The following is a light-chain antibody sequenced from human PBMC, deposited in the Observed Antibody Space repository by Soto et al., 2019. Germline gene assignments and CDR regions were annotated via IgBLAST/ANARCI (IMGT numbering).Light chain of an antibody. CDR3: QQYNNWSLT. J-gene: IGKJ4*01. V-gene: IGKV3D-15*01. CDR1: HRVSSY. CDR2: GAS. Sequence: EIVMTQSPATLSVSPGERVTLSCRASHRVSSYLAWYQQKPGQAPRLLIYGASTRATDIPARFSGSGSGTDFTLTISSLQSEDFAVYYCQQYNNWSLTFGGGTKVEIK.